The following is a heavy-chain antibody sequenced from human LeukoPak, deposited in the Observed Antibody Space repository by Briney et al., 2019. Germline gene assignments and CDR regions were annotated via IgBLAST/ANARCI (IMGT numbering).Heavy chain of an antibody. V-gene: IGHV1-69*05. D-gene: IGHD6-13*01. Sequence: SVKVSCKASGGTFSSYAISWVRQAPGQGLEWMGGIIPIFGTANYAQKFQGRVTITTDESTSAAYMELSSLRSEDTAVYYCARSTNPPYSSTGDWFDPWGQGTLVTVSS. CDR1: GGTFSSYA. CDR2: IIPIFGTA. CDR3: ARSTNPPYSSTGDWFDP. J-gene: IGHJ5*02.